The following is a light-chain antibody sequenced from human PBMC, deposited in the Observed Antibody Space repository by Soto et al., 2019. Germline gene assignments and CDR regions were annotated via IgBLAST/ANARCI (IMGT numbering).Light chain of an antibody. CDR2: GAS. CDR1: QTINFY. V-gene: IGKV1-39*01. CDR3: QQSYTAPVT. Sequence: DIQMTQSPSSLSASVGDRVTITCRASQTINFYLNWYHQRPGNDPKLLVYGASRLQSGVPSSFSGSGARTEFTLTISSLQPEDFTTYYCQQSYTAPVTFGGGTKMDI. J-gene: IGKJ4*01.